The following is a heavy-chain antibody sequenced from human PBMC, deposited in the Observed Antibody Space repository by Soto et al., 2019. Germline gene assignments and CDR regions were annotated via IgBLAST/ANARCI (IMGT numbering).Heavy chain of an antibody. J-gene: IGHJ5*02. CDR2: ISYSGTT. Sequence: SETLSLTCTVSGDSISSINNYWSWIRQPPGEGLEWIGFISYSGTTSYSPSLKSRVAISLDTSKNQFSLSLNFVTAADTAVYYCARGRGYSYGLNPWGQGSLVTVSS. CDR3: ARGRGYSYGLNP. D-gene: IGHD5-18*01. V-gene: IGHV4-30-4*01. CDR1: GDSISSINNY.